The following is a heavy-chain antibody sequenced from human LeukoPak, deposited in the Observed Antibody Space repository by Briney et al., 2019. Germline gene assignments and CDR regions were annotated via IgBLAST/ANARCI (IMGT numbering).Heavy chain of an antibody. CDR3: ARDTSGWYNDAFDL. CDR2: ITSDSSSI. Sequence: GGALLLSFVASGFGFSCYSMNWVRRAPGKGLEWLSCITSDSSSIYDTDSVKGRFTISRDNGKNSLYLQMNSLRDEDTAVYYCARDTSGWYNDAFDLWGQGTRVIVSS. J-gene: IGHJ3*01. D-gene: IGHD6-19*01. CDR1: GFGFSCYS. V-gene: IGHV3-48*02.